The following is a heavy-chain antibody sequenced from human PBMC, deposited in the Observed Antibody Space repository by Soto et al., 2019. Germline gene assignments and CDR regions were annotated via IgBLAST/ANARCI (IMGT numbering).Heavy chain of an antibody. D-gene: IGHD3-22*01. CDR3: ARDFNDDSSGPGY. Sequence: GGSLRLSCAASGFTFSSYAMHWVRQAPGKGLEWVAVISYDGSNKYYADSVKGRFTISRDNSKNTLYLQMNSLRAEDTAVYYCARDFNDDSSGPGYWGQGTLVTVSS. V-gene: IGHV3-30-3*01. CDR1: GFTFSSYA. CDR2: ISYDGSNK. J-gene: IGHJ4*02.